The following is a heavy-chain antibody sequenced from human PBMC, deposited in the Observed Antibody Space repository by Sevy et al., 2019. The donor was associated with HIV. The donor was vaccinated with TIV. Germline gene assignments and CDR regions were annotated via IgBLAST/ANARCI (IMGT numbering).Heavy chain of an antibody. D-gene: IGHD4-17*01. V-gene: IGHV3-23*01. CDR1: GFIFSGYV. CDR2: ITSSGTT. J-gene: IGHJ5*02. Sequence: GGSLRLSCAASGFIFSGYVMSWVRQLPGRRLEWVSSITSSGTTAYGDSVKGRFSVSRDNSRNTMYLYMNSLRVEDTAVYYCAKGGALTTCVGVDPWGQGTLVTVSS. CDR3: AKGGALTTCVGVDP.